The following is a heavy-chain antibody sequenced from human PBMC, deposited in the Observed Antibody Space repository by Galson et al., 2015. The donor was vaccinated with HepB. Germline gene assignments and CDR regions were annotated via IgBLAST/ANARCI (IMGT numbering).Heavy chain of an antibody. CDR3: ARGSGYCGCSSCSPDAFDI. J-gene: IGHJ3*02. Sequence: SLRLSCAASGFTFSDFGLNWVRQAPGKGLEWVSSVSGSGGSTYYADSVKGRFTISRDNFKNMLSLEMNNLRVEDTAVYYCARGSGYCGCSSCSPDAFDIWGRGTMVTVSA. CDR2: VSGSGGST. CDR1: GFTFSDFG. D-gene: IGHD6-13*01. V-gene: IGHV3-23*01.